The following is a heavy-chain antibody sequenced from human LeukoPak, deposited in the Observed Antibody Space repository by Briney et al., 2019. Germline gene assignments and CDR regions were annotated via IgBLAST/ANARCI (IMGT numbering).Heavy chain of an antibody. CDR3: ARGWPIPKRFDP. Sequence: GSSVKVSFNAAGGTFSSYAISWVRQAPGQGLEWMGRIIPIFGTANYAQKFQGRVTITADKSTSTAYMELSSLRSEDTAVYYCARGWPIPKRFDPWGQGTLVTVSS. D-gene: IGHD2-15*01. V-gene: IGHV1-69*06. J-gene: IGHJ5*02. CDR1: GGTFSSYA. CDR2: IIPIFGTA.